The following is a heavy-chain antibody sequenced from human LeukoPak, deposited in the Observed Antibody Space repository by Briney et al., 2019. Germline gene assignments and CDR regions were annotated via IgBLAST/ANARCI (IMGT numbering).Heavy chain of an antibody. CDR2: INHSGST. D-gene: IGHD3-10*01. CDR1: GGSFSDYY. Sequence: SETLSLTCAVYGGSFSDYYWSWIRQPPGKGLEWIGEINHSGSTNYNPSLKSRVTMSLDTSKNQFSLKLSSVTAADTAVYYCARARVTMVRGDYYGMDVWGQGTTVTVSS. V-gene: IGHV4-34*01. CDR3: ARARVTMVRGDYYGMDV. J-gene: IGHJ6*02.